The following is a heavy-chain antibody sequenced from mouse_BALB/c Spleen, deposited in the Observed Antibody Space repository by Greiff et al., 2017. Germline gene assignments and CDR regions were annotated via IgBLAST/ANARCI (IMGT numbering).Heavy chain of an antibody. CDR3: ARKGAYYGNFYAMDY. V-gene: IGHV1-9*01. J-gene: IGHJ4*01. CDR1: GYTFSSYW. CDR2: ILPGSGST. D-gene: IGHD2-10*01. Sequence: QVQLQQSGAELMKPGASVKISCKATGYTFSSYWIEWVKQRPGHGLEWIGEILPGSGSTNYNEKFKGKATFTADTSSNTAYMQLSSLTSEDSAVYYCARKGAYYGNFYAMDYWGQGTSVTVSS.